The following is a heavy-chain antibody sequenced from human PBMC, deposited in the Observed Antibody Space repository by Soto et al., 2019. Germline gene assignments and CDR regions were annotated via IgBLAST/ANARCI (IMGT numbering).Heavy chain of an antibody. J-gene: IGHJ6*03. CDR2: IIPILGIA. Sequence: SVKVSCKASGGTFSSYTISWVRQAPGQGLEWMGRIIPILGIANYAQKFQGRVTITADKSTSTAYMELSSLRSEDTAVYYCARVSRITIFGVVNHYYMDVWGKGTTVTVSS. CDR3: ARVSRITIFGVVNHYYMDV. D-gene: IGHD3-3*01. V-gene: IGHV1-69*02. CDR1: GGTFSSYT.